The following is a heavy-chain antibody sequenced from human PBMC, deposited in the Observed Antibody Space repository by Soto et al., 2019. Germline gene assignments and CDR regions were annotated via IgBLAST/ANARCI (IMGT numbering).Heavy chain of an antibody. J-gene: IGHJ4*02. D-gene: IGHD6-19*01. CDR2: ISYDGSNK. CDR3: AKYGSSGWYYFDY. V-gene: IGHV3-30*18. Sequence: QVQLVESGGGVVQPGRSLRLSCAASGFTFSSYGMHWVRQAPGKGLEWVAVISYDGSNKYYADSVKGRFTISRDNSKNTLYLQMNSLRAEDTAVYYCAKYGSSGWYYFDYWGQGTMVTVS. CDR1: GFTFSSYG.